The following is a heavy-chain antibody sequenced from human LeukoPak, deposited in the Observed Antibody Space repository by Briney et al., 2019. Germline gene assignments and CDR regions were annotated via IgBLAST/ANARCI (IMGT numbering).Heavy chain of an antibody. CDR3: ARVPEYMDILIAYSTTPDY. D-gene: IGHD3-9*01. V-gene: IGHV3-48*03. CDR2: ISSSGSTI. J-gene: IGHJ4*02. CDR1: GFTFSSYE. Sequence: PGGSLRLSCAASGFTFSSYEMNWVRQAPGKGLEWVSYISSSGSTIYYADSVKGQITISRDNAKNSLYLQMNSLRAEDTAVYYCARVPEYMDILIAYSTTPDYWGQGTLVTVSS.